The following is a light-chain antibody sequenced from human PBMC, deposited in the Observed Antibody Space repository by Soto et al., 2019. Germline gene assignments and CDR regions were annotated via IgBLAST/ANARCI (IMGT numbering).Light chain of an antibody. J-gene: IGKJ2*01. CDR2: DAS. V-gene: IGKV1-5*01. Sequence: IQMTQSPSTLSASVGDRVTITFRACQSISWCLAWYQQKPGKAPKLLIYDASILERGVPSRFSGSGSGTEFTLTISILQPDYFGTYYCQHYKSYSPLFGHGTRLEIK. CDR3: QHYKSYSPL. CDR1: QSISWC.